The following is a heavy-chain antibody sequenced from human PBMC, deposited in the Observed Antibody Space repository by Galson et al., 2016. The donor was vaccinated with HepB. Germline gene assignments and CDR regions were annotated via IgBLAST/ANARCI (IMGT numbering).Heavy chain of an antibody. CDR1: GYIFTNYW. D-gene: IGHD1-26*01. J-gene: IGHJ5*01. CDR3: ARLGVGWFDS. CDR2: IDPGDSYS. V-gene: IGHV5-10-1*01. Sequence: QSGAEVKKPGESLRLSCKGSGYIFTNYWISWVRQTPGKGLEWMGRIDPGDSYSNYSPSFQGHVTLSADKSVATAYLQWSSLKASDTAIDYCARLGVGWFDSGGQGTLVTVSS.